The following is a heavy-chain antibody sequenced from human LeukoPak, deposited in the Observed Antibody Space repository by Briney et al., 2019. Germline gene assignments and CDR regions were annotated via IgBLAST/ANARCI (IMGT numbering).Heavy chain of an antibody. V-gene: IGHV3-33*06. CDR3: AKVRVTYCVTTTCYGDFDF. CDR2: IWYDGGNK. CDR1: GFTFSAYG. J-gene: IGHJ4*02. Sequence: PGGSLRLSCAASGFTFSAYGMHWVRQAPGEGLEWVAIIWYDGGNKYYADSVKGRFTISRDDSKNTLHLQMNNLRAEDAAVYYCAKVRVTYCVTTTCYGDFDFWGQGTLVTVAP. D-gene: IGHD2-2*01.